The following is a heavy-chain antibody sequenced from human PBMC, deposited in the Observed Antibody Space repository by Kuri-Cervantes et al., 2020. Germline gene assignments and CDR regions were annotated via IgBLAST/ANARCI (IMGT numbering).Heavy chain of an antibody. D-gene: IGHD2-8*01. CDR2: MSGSGGST. J-gene: IGHJ4*02. Sequence: GESLKISCAASGFTFSSYGMSWVRQAPGKGLEWVSGMSGSGGSTYYADSVQGRFTISRDNSKNRLYLQMNSLRAEDTAVYYCASMGHYFDYWGQGTLVTVSS. CDR3: ASMGHYFDY. CDR1: GFTFSSYG. V-gene: IGHV3-23*01.